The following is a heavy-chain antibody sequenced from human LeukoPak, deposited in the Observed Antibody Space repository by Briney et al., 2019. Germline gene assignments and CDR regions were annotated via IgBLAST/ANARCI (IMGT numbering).Heavy chain of an antibody. D-gene: IGHD1-26*01. V-gene: IGHV1-2*02. CDR3: AIVGGSLFDY. J-gene: IGHJ4*02. CDR1: GYTFTAFY. Sequence: ASLKVSCKASGYTFTAFYIHWVRQAPGQGPEWMGGIDPNSGDTKYVQKFQGRLTVTRDTSISTAYMELSRLTSDDTAVYYCAIVGGSLFDYWGQGTLVTVSS. CDR2: IDPNSGDT.